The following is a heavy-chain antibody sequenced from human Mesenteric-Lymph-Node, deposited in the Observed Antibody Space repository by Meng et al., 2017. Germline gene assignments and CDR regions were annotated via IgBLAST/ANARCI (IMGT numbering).Heavy chain of an antibody. Sequence: QAQLQESGPGLVKPSGTLSLTCDVSGGFISNNNWWSWVRQPPGKGLEWIGEIHHSGSTSYNPSLKSRVTISVDRSKNQFSLKLTSVTAADTAVYFCAREEGGPLDRWGQGTLVTVSS. CDR2: IHHSGST. V-gene: IGHV4-4*02. CDR1: GGFISNNNW. D-gene: IGHD3-16*01. J-gene: IGHJ5*02. CDR3: AREEGGPLDR.